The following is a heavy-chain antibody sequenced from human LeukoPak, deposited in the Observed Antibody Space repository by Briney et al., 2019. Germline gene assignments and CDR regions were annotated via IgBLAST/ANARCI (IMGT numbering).Heavy chain of an antibody. CDR3: ARGGLDSSGLDY. Sequence: PSETLSLTCAVYGGSFSGYYWSWIRQPPGKGLEWIGEINHSGSTNYNPFLKSRVTISVDTSKNQFSLKLSSVTAADTAVYYCARGGLDSSGLDYWGQGTLVTVSS. CDR2: INHSGST. D-gene: IGHD3-22*01. J-gene: IGHJ4*02. CDR1: GGSFSGYY. V-gene: IGHV4-34*01.